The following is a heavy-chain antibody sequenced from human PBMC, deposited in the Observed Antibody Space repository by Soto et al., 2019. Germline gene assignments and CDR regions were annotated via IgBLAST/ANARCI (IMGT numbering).Heavy chain of an antibody. V-gene: IGHV2-5*02. Sequence: QITLKESGPTLVKPTQTLTLTCTFSGFSLSTSGVGVGWIRQPPGKALDWLAVIYWDDSKTYSPSLKSRLTITKETSRDQVVLTMTNMDPVDTATYYCAHKGSGSRAIDSLGQGALVTVSS. J-gene: IGHJ4*02. CDR1: GFSLSTSGVG. CDR2: IYWDDSK. CDR3: AHKGSGSRAIDS. D-gene: IGHD3-10*01.